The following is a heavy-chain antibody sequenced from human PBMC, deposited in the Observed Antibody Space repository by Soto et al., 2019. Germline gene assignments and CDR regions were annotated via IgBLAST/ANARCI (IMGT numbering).Heavy chain of an antibody. CDR3: PTQAVARATGHGMDV. CDR2: LIPIFGSA. CDR1: GGTFNNYG. D-gene: IGHD2-15*01. V-gene: IGHV1-69*06. Sequence: QVQLVQSGAEVKKPGSSVKVSCKASGGTFNNYGISWVRQAPGQGLEWMGGLIPIFGSAKYTEFFRGRITITADTATSTAYMELSSLKSEDTAVYYCPTQAVARATGHGMDVWGQGTTVTVSS. J-gene: IGHJ6*02.